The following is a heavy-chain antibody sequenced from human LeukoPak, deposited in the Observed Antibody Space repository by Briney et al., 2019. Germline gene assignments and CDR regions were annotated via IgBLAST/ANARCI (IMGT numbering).Heavy chain of an antibody. CDR2: INPNSGGT. D-gene: IGHD6-13*01. J-gene: IGHJ4*02. Sequence: ASVKVSCKASGYTFTGYYMHWVRQAPGQGLEWMGRINPNSGGTNYAQKFQGRVTMTRDTSISTAYMELSWLRSDDTAVYYCANRLAAAGTLLFAYWGQGTLVTVSS. CDR3: ANRLAAAGTLLFAY. V-gene: IGHV1-2*06. CDR1: GYTFTGYY.